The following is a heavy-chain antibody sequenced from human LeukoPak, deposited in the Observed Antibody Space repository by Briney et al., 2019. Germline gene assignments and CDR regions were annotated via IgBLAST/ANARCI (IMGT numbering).Heavy chain of an antibody. J-gene: IGHJ4*02. CDR2: NQNSGNT. CDR1: GGSISSYY. V-gene: IGHV4-4*08. D-gene: IGHD6-13*01. Sequence: SETLSLTCTVSGGSISSYYWSWIRQPPGQGLEWIGYNQNSGNTNYNPSLKSRVTISVDTSKNQFYLKLSSVTAADTAVYYCAREGGSYSSSWYPVDYWGQGTLVTVSS. CDR3: AREGGSYSSSWYPVDY.